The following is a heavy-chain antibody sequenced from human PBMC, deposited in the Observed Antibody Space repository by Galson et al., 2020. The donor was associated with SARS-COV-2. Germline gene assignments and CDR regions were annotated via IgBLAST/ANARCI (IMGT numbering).Heavy chain of an antibody. CDR1: GFTFSSYE. Sequence: GESLKISCAASGFTFSSYEMNWVRQAPGKGLEWVSYISSSGSTIYYADSVKGRFTISRDNAKNSLYLQMNSLRAEDTAVYYCARGGIVLMVYDGVDYWGQGTLVTVSS. J-gene: IGHJ4*02. V-gene: IGHV3-48*03. CDR2: ISSSGSTI. D-gene: IGHD2-8*01. CDR3: ARGGIVLMVYDGVDY.